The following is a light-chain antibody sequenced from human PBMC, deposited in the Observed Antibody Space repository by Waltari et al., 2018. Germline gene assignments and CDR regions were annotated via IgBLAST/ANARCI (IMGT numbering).Light chain of an antibody. Sequence: SFARKQRPSVSVSPGQTARITWAADALSRQFAYWYRQRPAQAPLLLIYKDKERPLGIPDRISGSSSGTTATLTISGVQAEDEADYFCQSSDSGGFVTFGDGTKLTV. J-gene: IGLJ2*01. CDR3: QSSDSGGFVT. CDR2: KDK. V-gene: IGLV3-25*03. CDR1: ALSRQF.